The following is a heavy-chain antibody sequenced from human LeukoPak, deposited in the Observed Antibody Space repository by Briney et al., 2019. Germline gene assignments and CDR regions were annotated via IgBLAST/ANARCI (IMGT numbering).Heavy chain of an antibody. CDR2: IHYSGST. J-gene: IGHJ4*02. Sequence: PSETLSLTCTVSGGSISGYYWTWIRQSPGKGLEWIGYIHYSGSTNYNPSLKSRVTISLDTSKSQFSLKLSSVTAADTAVYYCARHSNSGSYYDYWGQGTLVTVSS. D-gene: IGHD1-26*01. CDR1: GGSISGYY. V-gene: IGHV4-59*08. CDR3: ARHSNSGSYYDY.